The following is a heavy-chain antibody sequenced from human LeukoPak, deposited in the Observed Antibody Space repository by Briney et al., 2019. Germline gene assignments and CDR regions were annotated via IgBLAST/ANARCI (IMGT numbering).Heavy chain of an antibody. J-gene: IGHJ4*02. CDR3: ARTSIAAREADY. D-gene: IGHD6-6*01. CDR2: ISNNGGST. V-gene: IGHV3-64*01. Sequence: GGSLRLSCAASGLTFSRYSMHWVRQAPGKGLEYVSAISNNGGSTYYAKSVKGRFTISRDNSKNTLYLQMGSLRAEDMAVYYCARTSIAAREADYWGQGTLVTVSS. CDR1: GLTFSRYS.